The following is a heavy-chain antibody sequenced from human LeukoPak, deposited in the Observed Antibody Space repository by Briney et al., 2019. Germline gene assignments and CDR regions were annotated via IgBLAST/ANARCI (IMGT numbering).Heavy chain of an antibody. V-gene: IGHV4-59*01. J-gene: IGHJ4*02. CDR1: GGSISSYY. D-gene: IGHD6-6*01. Sequence: PSGTLSLTCAVSGGSISSYYWSWIRQPPGKGLEWIGYIYYSGSTYYNPSLKSRVTISVDTSKNQFSLKLSSVTAADTAVYYCARGQTSIAARPLDYWGQGTLVTVSS. CDR2: IYYSGST. CDR3: ARGQTSIAARPLDY.